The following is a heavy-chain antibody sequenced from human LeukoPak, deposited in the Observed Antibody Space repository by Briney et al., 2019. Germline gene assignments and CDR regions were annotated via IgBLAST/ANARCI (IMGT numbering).Heavy chain of an antibody. Sequence: GGSLRLSCAASGFTFSSFGIHWVRQAPGKGLEWVAIVFYAGSNKYYSTSVKGRFTISRDNSKNTLYLQMNSLRAEDTAVYYCARDVVAATQTFSYGMDVWGQGTTVTVSS. CDR2: VFYAGSNK. D-gene: IGHD2-15*01. CDR1: GFTFSSFG. CDR3: ARDVVAATQTFSYGMDV. J-gene: IGHJ6*02. V-gene: IGHV3-33*01.